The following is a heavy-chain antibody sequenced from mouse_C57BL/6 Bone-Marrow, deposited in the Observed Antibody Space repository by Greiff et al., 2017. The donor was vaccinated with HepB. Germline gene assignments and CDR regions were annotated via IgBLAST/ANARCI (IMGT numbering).Heavy chain of an antibody. D-gene: IGHD2-5*01. CDR2: IDPENGDT. CDR3: TTWNSNYGFAY. V-gene: IGHV14-4*01. J-gene: IGHJ3*01. CDR1: GFNIKDDY. Sequence: EVQLQESGAELVRPGASVKLSCTASGFNIKDDYMYWVKQRPEQGLEWIGWIDPENGDTEYASKFQGKATITADTSSNTAYLQLSSRTSEDTAVYYYTTWNSNYGFAYWGQGTLVTVSA.